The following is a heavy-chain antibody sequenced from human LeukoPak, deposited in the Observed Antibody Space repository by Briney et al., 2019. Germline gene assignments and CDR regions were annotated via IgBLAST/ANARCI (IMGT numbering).Heavy chain of an antibody. V-gene: IGHV3-23*01. J-gene: IGHJ4*02. CDR1: GFTFSSYA. Sequence: GGSLRLSCAASGFTFSSYAMNWVRQAPGKGLEWVSAISHSGASTYYADSVKGRFTISRDNSKNTLYPQMNSLRAEDTAVYYCAKVGSSRWSPFDYWGQGTLVTVSS. CDR2: ISHSGAST. CDR3: AKVGSSRWSPFDY. D-gene: IGHD6-13*01.